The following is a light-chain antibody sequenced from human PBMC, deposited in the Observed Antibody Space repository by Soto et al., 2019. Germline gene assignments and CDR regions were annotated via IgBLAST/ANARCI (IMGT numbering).Light chain of an antibody. Sequence: EIVMTQSPATLSVSPGERATLSCRASQSVSGNLAWCQQKPGQAPRLLIYDASNRATGIPARFSGSGSGTDFTLTISSLEPEDFAVYYCQQRSNWPRTFGQGTKVDIK. V-gene: IGKV3-11*01. J-gene: IGKJ1*01. CDR3: QQRSNWPRT. CDR1: QSVSGN. CDR2: DAS.